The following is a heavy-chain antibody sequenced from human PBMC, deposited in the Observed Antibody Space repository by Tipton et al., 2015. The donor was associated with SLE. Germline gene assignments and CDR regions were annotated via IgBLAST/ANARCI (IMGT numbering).Heavy chain of an antibody. CDR1: GGSISSSSHY. V-gene: IGHV4-61*01. Sequence: TLSLTCTVSGGSISSSSHYWSWIRQPPGKGLEWIGYIYYSGSTNYNPSLKSRVTISVDTSKNQFSLKLSSVTAADTAVYYCAREGSGDYWGQGTLVTVSS. CDR3: AREGSGDY. CDR2: IYYSGST. J-gene: IGHJ4*02. D-gene: IGHD6-19*01.